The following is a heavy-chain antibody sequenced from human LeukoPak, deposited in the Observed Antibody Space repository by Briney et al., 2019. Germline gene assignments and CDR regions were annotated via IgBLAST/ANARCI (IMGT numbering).Heavy chain of an antibody. CDR1: GYTFTSYD. D-gene: IGHD2-2*01. CDR2: MNPNSGNT. V-gene: IGHV1-8*01. Sequence: ASVKVSCKASGYTFTSYDINWVRQATGQGLEWVGWMNPNSGNTGYAQKFQGRVTITTDESTSTAYMELSSLRSEDTAVYYCARDSCSSTSCYLVPDYYYMDVWGKGTTVTVSS. CDR3: ARDSCSSTSCYLVPDYYYMDV. J-gene: IGHJ6*03.